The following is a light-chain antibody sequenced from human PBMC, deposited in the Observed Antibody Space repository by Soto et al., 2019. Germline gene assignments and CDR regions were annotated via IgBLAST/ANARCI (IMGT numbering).Light chain of an antibody. J-gene: IGLJ2*01. Sequence: QSVLIQPPSASGTPGQRVTISCSGSSSNIGRNYVYWYQQVPGTAPKLLIYSNNQRPSGVPDRFSGSKSGTSASLAISGLRSEDEGDYYCAAWDDRLSGHVVFGGGTKLTVL. CDR3: AAWDDRLSGHVV. V-gene: IGLV1-47*01. CDR2: SNN. CDR1: SSNIGRNY.